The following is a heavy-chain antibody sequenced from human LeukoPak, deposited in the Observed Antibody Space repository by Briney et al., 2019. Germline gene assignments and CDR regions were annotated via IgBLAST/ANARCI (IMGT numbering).Heavy chain of an antibody. D-gene: IGHD6-19*01. V-gene: IGHV1-69*06. J-gene: IGHJ3*02. CDR3: ARPDDRNGYSSGWYIMSAFDI. CDR1: GGTFSSYA. CDR2: IIPIFGTA. Sequence: ASAKVSCKASGGTFSSYAISWVRQAPGQGLEWMGGIIPIFGTANYAQKFQGRVTITADKSTSTAYMELSSLRSEDTAVYYCARPDDRNGYSSGWYIMSAFDIWGQGTMVTVSS.